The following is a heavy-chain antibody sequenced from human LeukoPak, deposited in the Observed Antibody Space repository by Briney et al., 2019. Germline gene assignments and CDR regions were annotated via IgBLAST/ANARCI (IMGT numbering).Heavy chain of an antibody. CDR1: GYSISSGYY. CDR3: ARGAALVTHKYFDY. D-gene: IGHD5-18*01. CDR2: IHSSGST. V-gene: IGHV4-38-2*02. J-gene: IGHJ4*02. Sequence: SETLSLTCTVSGYSISSGYYWGWIRQPPGKGLEWIGYIHSSGSTVYNPSLESRVTFSIGAPRNHFYLNMTSVTAADTAVYYCARGAALVTHKYFDYWGPGTLVTVSS.